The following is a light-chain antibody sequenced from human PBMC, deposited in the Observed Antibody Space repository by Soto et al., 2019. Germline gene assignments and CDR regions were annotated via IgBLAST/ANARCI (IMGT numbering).Light chain of an antibody. CDR3: QQYNSYSWT. J-gene: IGKJ1*01. CDR1: QSISYR. V-gene: IGKV1-5*01. Sequence: DIPMTQSPSTLSASVGDRVTITCRASQSISYRLAWYQQKPGKAPKLLIYDASNLESGVPSTFSGSGSGTEFTLTITSLQPDDFATYYCQQYNSYSWTFGHGTKVEIK. CDR2: DAS.